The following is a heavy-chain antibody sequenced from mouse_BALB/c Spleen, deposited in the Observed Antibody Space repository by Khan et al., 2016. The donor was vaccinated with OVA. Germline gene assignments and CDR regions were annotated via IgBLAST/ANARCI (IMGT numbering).Heavy chain of an antibody. Sequence: EVQLQQSGPELVKPGASMKLSCKASGYSFTDYTMNWVKQSHGKNLEWIGLINPYNGGTSYNQKFKGKATLTVDKSSSTAYMDLLSLTSDDSAVYYCARSNYYGRNSWFAYWVQGTLVTVSA. V-gene: IGHV1-18*01. D-gene: IGHD1-1*01. CDR3: ARSNYYGRNSWFAY. J-gene: IGHJ3*01. CDR2: INPYNGGT. CDR1: GYSFTDYT.